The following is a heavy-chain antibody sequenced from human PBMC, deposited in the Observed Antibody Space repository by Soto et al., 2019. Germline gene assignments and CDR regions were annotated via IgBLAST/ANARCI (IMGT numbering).Heavy chain of an antibody. CDR2: ISYDGSNK. J-gene: IGHJ4*02. V-gene: IGHV3-30*18. CDR1: EFSFSTYG. Sequence: GGSLRLSCAASEFSFSTYGMHWVRQAPGMGLEWVAVISYDGSNKYYADSVKGRFTISRDNSKNTLYLQMNSLRTEDTAVYYCAQVSAERSGWSYFDYWGQGTLVTVSS. D-gene: IGHD6-19*01. CDR3: AQVSAERSGWSYFDY.